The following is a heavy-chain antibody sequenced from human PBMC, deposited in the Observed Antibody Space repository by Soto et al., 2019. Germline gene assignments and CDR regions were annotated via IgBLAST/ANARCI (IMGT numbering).Heavy chain of an antibody. CDR3: ARDIHSRDILTGSLMYNWFDP. Sequence: SETLSRTCTVSGGSISSGDYYWSWIRQPPGKGLEWIGYIYYSGSTYYNPSLKSRVTISVDTSKTQFSLKLSSVTAADTAVYYCARDIHSRDILTGSLMYNWFDPWGQGTLVTVSS. D-gene: IGHD3-9*01. CDR1: GGSISSGDYY. V-gene: IGHV4-30-4*01. CDR2: IYYSGST. J-gene: IGHJ5*02.